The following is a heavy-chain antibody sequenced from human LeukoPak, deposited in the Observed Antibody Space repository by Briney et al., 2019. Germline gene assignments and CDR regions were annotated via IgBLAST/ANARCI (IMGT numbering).Heavy chain of an antibody. Sequence: PSQTLSLTCTVSGGSISSGGYYWSWIRQHPGKGLEWIGYIYYSGSTYYNPSPKSRVTISVDTSKNQFSLKLSSVTAADTAVYYCARAPYYYDSSGYYYTPPSYWYFDLWGRGTLVTVSS. CDR2: IYYSGST. CDR1: GGSISSGGYY. V-gene: IGHV4-31*03. J-gene: IGHJ2*01. D-gene: IGHD3-22*01. CDR3: ARAPYYYDSSGYYYTPPSYWYFDL.